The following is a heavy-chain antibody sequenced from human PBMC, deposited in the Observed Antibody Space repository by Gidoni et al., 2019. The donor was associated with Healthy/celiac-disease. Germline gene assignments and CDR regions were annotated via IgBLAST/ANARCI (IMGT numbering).Heavy chain of an antibody. Sequence: QVQLQESGPGLVKPSQTLSLTCTVSGGSISSGSYYWSWIRQPAGKGLEWIGRIYTSGRTNYNPSLKSRVTISVDTSKNQFSLKLSSVTAADTAVYYCARDSREMPYYFDYWGQGTLVTVSS. CDR2: IYTSGRT. CDR1: GGSISSGSYY. J-gene: IGHJ4*02. D-gene: IGHD1-26*01. CDR3: ARDSREMPYYFDY. V-gene: IGHV4-61*02.